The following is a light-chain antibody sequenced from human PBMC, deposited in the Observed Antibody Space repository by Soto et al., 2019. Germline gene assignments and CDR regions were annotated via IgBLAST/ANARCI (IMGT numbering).Light chain of an antibody. CDR3: QQYYSLFQT. V-gene: IGKV1-5*01. J-gene: IGKJ1*01. CDR1: PTISSC. CDR2: WAS. Sequence: GVRVPITCRSSPTISSCLAWYQQKPGKAPTLLIYWASTLERGVPSRFSGSGSGTDFTLTISSLQADDVAAYYCQQYYSLFQTFGPGTKVDIK.